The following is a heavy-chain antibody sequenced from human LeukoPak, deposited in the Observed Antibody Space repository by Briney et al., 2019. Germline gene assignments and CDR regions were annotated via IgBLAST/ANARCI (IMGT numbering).Heavy chain of an antibody. D-gene: IGHD1-7*01. CDR1: GGSISSNSYY. CDR3: ARVGITGTTPDY. Sequence: PSETLSLTCTVSGGSISSNSYYWGWIRQPPGKGLEWIGYIYYSGSTNYNPSLKSRVTISVDTSKNQFSLKLTSVTAADTAVYYCARVGITGTTPDYWGLGTLVTVSS. V-gene: IGHV4-61*05. CDR2: IYYSGST. J-gene: IGHJ4*02.